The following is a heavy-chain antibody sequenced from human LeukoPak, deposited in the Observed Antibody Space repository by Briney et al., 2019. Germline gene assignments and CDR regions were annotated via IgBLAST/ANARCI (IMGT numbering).Heavy chain of an antibody. Sequence: GRSLRLSCAASGFTFSSYGMHWVRQAPGKGLEWVAVISYDGSNKYYADSVKGRFTISRDNSKNTLYLQMNSLRAGDTAVYYCAKDLPGSGWSFDSWGQGTLVSVSS. CDR2: ISYDGSNK. V-gene: IGHV3-30*18. D-gene: IGHD6-19*01. J-gene: IGHJ4*02. CDR1: GFTFSSYG. CDR3: AKDLPGSGWSFDS.